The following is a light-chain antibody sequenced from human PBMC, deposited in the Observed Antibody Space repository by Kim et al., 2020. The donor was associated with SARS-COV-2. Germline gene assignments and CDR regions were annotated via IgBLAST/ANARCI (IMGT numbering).Light chain of an antibody. V-gene: IGLV1-44*01. CDR3: AAWDDSLNGRV. CDR1: SSNIGSNT. CDR2: SNN. Sequence: ELTQPPSASGTPGQRATISCSGSSSNIGSNTVNWYQQLPGTAPKLLIYSNNQRPSGVPDRFSGSKSGTSASLAISGLQSEDEADYYCAAWDDSLNGRVFGGWTQLTVL. J-gene: IGLJ3*02.